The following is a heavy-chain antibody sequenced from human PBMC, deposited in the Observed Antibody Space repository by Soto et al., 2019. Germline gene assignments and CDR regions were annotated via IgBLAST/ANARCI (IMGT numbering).Heavy chain of an antibody. V-gene: IGHV3-33*01. D-gene: IGHD6-19*01. Sequence: GGSLRLSCAASGFTFSSYGMHWVRQAPGKGLEWVAVIWYDGSNKYYADSVKGRFTISRDNSKNTLYLQMNSLRAEDTAVYYCARDRLWDYSSGWFWEVDYWGQGTLVTVSS. J-gene: IGHJ4*02. CDR2: IWYDGSNK. CDR3: ARDRLWDYSSGWFWEVDY. CDR1: GFTFSSYG.